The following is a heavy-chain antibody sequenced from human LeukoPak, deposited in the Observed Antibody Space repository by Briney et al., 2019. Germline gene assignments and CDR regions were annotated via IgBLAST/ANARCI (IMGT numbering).Heavy chain of an antibody. V-gene: IGHV3-48*04. Sequence: LPGGSLRLSCAASGFTFSSYSMNWVRQAPGKGLEWVSYISSSSSTVYYADSVKGRFTISRDNAKNSLYLQMNSLRAEDTAVYYCARSPQPCGGDCYSTEDPPKYYYYYYMDVWGKGTTVTVSS. D-gene: IGHD2-21*02. J-gene: IGHJ6*03. CDR3: ARSPQPCGGDCYSTEDPPKYYYYYYMDV. CDR1: GFTFSSYS. CDR2: ISSSSSTV.